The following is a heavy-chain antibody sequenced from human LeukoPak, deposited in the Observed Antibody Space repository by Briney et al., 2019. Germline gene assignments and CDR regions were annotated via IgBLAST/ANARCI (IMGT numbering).Heavy chain of an antibody. CDR3: ARGLIYLDY. Sequence: GGSLTLTCEAYGFNVSSNYMTWVRQAPGKGLEWVSLIYGDGTTDYADSVKGRFHISRHNSKNTLYLQMNSLRAEDTAVYYCARGLIYLDYWGRGTVVTVSS. CDR1: GFNVSSNY. CDR2: IYGDGTT. J-gene: IGHJ4*02. V-gene: IGHV3-53*04. D-gene: IGHD3-10*01.